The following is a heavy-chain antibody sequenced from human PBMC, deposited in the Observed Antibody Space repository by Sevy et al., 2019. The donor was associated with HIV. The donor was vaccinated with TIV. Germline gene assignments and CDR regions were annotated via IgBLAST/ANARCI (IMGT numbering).Heavy chain of an antibody. CDR2: IGTAGDT. J-gene: IGHJ6*02. CDR1: GFTFSTYD. D-gene: IGHD3-16*01. Sequence: GGCLRLSCAASGFTFSTYDMHWVRQATGKGLEWVSVIGTAGDTYYPGSVKGRFTISRENAKNSFYLQMNSLRAGDTAVYYCARGLGGVPYYYYALDVWGQGTTVTVSS. CDR3: ARGLGGVPYYYYALDV. V-gene: IGHV3-13*01.